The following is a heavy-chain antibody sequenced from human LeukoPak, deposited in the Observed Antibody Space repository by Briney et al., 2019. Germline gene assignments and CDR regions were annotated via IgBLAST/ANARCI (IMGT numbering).Heavy chain of an antibody. CDR1: GYSITSAYW. D-gene: IGHD3-22*01. Sequence: SETLSLTCAVSGYSITSAYWWGWIRQTPGRGLEWIGSLHHSGSTSYSPSLKSRVTISVDTSKNQFSLRLSSVTAADTAVYYCARVGGDDSTGHYSVDYWGQGTLVTVSS. J-gene: IGHJ4*02. V-gene: IGHV4-38-2*01. CDR2: LHHSGST. CDR3: ARVGGDDSTGHYSVDY.